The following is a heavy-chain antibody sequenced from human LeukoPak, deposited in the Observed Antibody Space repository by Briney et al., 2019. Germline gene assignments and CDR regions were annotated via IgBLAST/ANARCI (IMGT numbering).Heavy chain of an antibody. Sequence: ASVKVSCKASGYTFTGYGITWVRQAPGQGLEWMGWISPYTGDTNYAQNLQGRVTFTTDPSTSTAYMDLRSLRSDDTAVYYCAREGLGTEMLKAFEYWGQGTLVTVSS. CDR1: GYTFTGYG. CDR3: AREGLGTEMLKAFEY. D-gene: IGHD5-18*01. V-gene: IGHV1-18*01. J-gene: IGHJ4*02. CDR2: ISPYTGDT.